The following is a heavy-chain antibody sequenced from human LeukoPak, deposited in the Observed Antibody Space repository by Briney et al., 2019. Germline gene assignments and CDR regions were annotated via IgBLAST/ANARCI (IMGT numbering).Heavy chain of an antibody. CDR1: GFTVSSNS. D-gene: IGHD5-18*01. CDR3: AKGYRSGELDY. V-gene: IGHV3-53*01. J-gene: IGHJ4*02. CDR2: IYSDNT. Sequence: GGSLRLSCTVSGFTVSSNSMSWVRQAPGKGLGWVSFIYSDNTHYSDSVKGRFTISRDNSKNTLYLQMNSLRAEDTAVYYCAKGYRSGELDYWGQGTLVTVSS.